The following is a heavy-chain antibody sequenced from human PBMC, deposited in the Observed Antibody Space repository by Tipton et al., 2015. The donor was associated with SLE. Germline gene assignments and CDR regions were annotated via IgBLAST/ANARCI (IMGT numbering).Heavy chain of an antibody. Sequence: TLSLTCTVSGGSIRSSSHYWGWIRQPPGKGLEWIGYIYYSGSTYYNPSLKSRVTISVDTSKNQFSLKLSSVTAADTAVYYCARDRGKSPDIWGQGTMVTVSS. CDR1: GGSIRSSSHY. CDR3: ARDRGKSPDI. J-gene: IGHJ3*02. CDR2: IYYSGST. D-gene: IGHD3-10*01. V-gene: IGHV4-31*03.